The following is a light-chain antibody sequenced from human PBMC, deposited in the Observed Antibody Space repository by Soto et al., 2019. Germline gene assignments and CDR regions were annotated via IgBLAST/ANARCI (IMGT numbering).Light chain of an antibody. J-gene: IGKJ1*01. CDR3: QQYYSYWT. CDR1: QGISSY. V-gene: IGKV1-9*01. Sequence: IQLTQSPSSLSASVGDRVTITCRASQGISSYLAWYQQKPGKAPKLLIYAASTLQSGVPSRFSGSGSGTDFTLTISCLQSEDFATYYCQQYYSYWTFGQGTKVDI. CDR2: AAS.